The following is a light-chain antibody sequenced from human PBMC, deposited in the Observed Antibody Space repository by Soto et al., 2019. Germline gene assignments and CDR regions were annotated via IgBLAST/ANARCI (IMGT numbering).Light chain of an antibody. CDR2: DDS. CDR3: QQYNGPQT. Sequence: IHLTSSPSAMTATVRHRVSITCRAGQTISSWLAWYQQKPGKDPDLLIYDDSRLAGGAPSRFSGSESGTEFTLTIGSLQPDDFATYYCQQYNGPQTFGQGTKVDIK. J-gene: IGKJ1*01. CDR1: QTISSW. V-gene: IGKV1-5*01.